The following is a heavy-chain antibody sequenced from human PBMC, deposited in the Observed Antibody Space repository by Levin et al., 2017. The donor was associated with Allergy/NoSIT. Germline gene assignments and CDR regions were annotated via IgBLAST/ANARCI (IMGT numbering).Heavy chain of an antibody. CDR1: GGSISSYY. Sequence: SETLSLTCTVSGGSISSYYWSWIRQPPGKGLEWIGYIYYSGSTNYNPSLKSRVTISVDTSKNQFSLKLSSVTAADTAVYYCAAYSSSWYGSNPNWFDPWGQGTLVTVSS. CDR3: AAYSSSWYGSNPNWFDP. V-gene: IGHV4-59*01. D-gene: IGHD6-13*01. J-gene: IGHJ5*02. CDR2: IYYSGST.